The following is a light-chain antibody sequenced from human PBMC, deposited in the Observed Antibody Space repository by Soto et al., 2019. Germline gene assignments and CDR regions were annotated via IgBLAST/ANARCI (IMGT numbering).Light chain of an antibody. J-gene: IGLJ1*01. CDR3: SSYTSSSTDV. CDR1: SSDVGGYNY. V-gene: IGLV2-14*01. CDR2: DVS. Sequence: QSVLTQPASVSGSPGQSITISCTGTSSDVGGYNYVSWYQQHPGKAPKLMIYDVSNRPSGVSNRFSGSKSGNTASLTISGLRAEDEADYYCSSYTSSSTDVFGTGTKVTVL.